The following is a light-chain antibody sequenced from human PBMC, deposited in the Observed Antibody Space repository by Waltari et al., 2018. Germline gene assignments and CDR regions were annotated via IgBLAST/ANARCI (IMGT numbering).Light chain of an antibody. J-gene: IGKJ1*01. CDR2: AAS. V-gene: IGKV1-39*01. Sequence: DIQMTQSPSSLSASVGDRVTITCRTSQSIGTSLNWYQQTPGQAPKLLIYAASSFQGGVPSVFSGSGSVTDFTLTISSLQPEDFATYYCQQTYSTLWTVGQGTKVEIK. CDR3: QQTYSTLWT. CDR1: QSIGTS.